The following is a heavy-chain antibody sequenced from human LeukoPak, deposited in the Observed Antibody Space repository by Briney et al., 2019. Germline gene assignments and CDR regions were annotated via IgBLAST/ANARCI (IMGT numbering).Heavy chain of an antibody. CDR2: IKQDGSEK. Sequence: PGGSLRLSCAASGFTFSSYWMSWVRQAPGKGLEWVANIKQDGSEKYYVDSVKGRFTISRDNAKNSLYLQMNSLRAEDTAVYYCAHSSSSGELAFDYWGQGTLVTVSS. D-gene: IGHD6-6*01. CDR3: AHSSSSGELAFDY. CDR1: GFTFSSYW. V-gene: IGHV3-7*01. J-gene: IGHJ4*02.